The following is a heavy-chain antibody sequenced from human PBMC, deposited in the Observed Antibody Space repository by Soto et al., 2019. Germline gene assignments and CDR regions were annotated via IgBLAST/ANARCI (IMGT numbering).Heavy chain of an antibody. V-gene: IGHV3-30-3*01. Sequence: QVQLVESGGGVVQPGRSLRLSCAASGFTFSSYAMHWVRQAPGKGLEWVAVISYDGSNKYYADSVKGRFTISRDNTKNTLYLQMNSMRAEDTAVYYCARETVVTARTPVWDYWGQGTLGTVSS. CDR2: ISYDGSNK. CDR1: GFTFSSYA. J-gene: IGHJ4*02. D-gene: IGHD2-21*02. CDR3: ARETVVTARTPVWDY.